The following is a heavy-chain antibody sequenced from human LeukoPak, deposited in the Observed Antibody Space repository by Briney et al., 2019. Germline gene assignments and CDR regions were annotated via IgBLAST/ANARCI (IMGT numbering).Heavy chain of an antibody. CDR1: GFTFSSNG. CDR2: ISSTGATI. V-gene: IGHV3-48*02. D-gene: IGHD3-10*01. J-gene: IGHJ4*02. CDR3: ARANSLMVRGVISYVDS. Sequence: PGGSLRLSCGAPGFTFSSNGMNWVRQAPGKGLDFIAYISSTGATIYYADSLKGRFTISRDNARNSLYLQMNSLRDEDTAVYFCARANSLMVRGVISYVDSWGQGTLVTVSS.